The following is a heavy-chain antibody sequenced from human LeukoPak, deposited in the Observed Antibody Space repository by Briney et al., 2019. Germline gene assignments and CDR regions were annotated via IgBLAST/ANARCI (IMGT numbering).Heavy chain of an antibody. CDR3: AKRLAVGGDFDY. CDR2: ISGSGGST. D-gene: IGHD3-10*01. Sequence: PGGSLRLSCAASGFTFSSYAMSWVRQAPGKGLEWVSAISGSGGSTYYADSVKGQFTISRDNSKNTLYLQMNSLRAEDTAVYYCAKRLAVGGDFDYWGQGTLVTVSS. V-gene: IGHV3-23*01. CDR1: GFTFSSYA. J-gene: IGHJ4*02.